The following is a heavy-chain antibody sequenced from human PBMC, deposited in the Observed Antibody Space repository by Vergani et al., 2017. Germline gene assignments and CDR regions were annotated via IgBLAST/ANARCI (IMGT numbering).Heavy chain of an antibody. J-gene: IGHJ1*01. CDR2: ISYDGTQK. Sequence: QVHLVESGGGVVQPGRSLRLSCVVSGFTSSYYGMHWVRQAPGKGLEWVAVISYDGTQKYYADSLKGRFTISRDNAKSTLYLQMNSLRTEDTALYYCATKSCDTPVCQIGYFREWGQGTLVTVSS. CDR3: ATKSCDTPVCQIGYFRE. D-gene: IGHD5-18*01. CDR1: GFTSSYYG. V-gene: IGHV3-30*03.